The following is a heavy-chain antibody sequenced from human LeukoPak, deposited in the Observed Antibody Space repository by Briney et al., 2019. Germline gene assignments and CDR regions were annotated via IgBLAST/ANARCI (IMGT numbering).Heavy chain of an antibody. CDR2: IYASGTT. J-gene: IGHJ4*02. D-gene: IGHD5-18*01. CDR1: GGSIKSYY. V-gene: IGHV4-4*07. CDR3: ARVADRFGYNYGIDEYFDY. Sequence: SETLSLTCTVSGGSIKSYYWSWIRQPAGEGLEWLGHIYASGTTNYNPSLNSRVTKSVDTSKNQFSLRLASVTAADTAVYYCARVADRFGYNYGIDEYFDYWGQGTLVTVSS.